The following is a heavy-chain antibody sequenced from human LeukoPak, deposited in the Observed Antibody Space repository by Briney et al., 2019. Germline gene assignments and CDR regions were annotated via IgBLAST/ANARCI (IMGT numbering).Heavy chain of an antibody. CDR1: GGSISSYY. J-gene: IGHJ4*02. CDR2: IHTSGNT. D-gene: IGHD2-15*01. Sequence: SETLSLTCTVSGGSISSYYWTGIRQPAGKGLEWIGRIHTSGNTGYNPSLKSRVTMSVDTSKNQFSLNLSSVTAADTAVYYCARVDLRAAFFDYWGQGTLVTVSS. V-gene: IGHV4-4*07. CDR3: ARVDLRAAFFDY.